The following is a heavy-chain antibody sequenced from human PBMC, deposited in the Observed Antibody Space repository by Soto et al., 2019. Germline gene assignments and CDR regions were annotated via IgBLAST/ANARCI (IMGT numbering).Heavy chain of an antibody. V-gene: IGHV4-39*01. CDR2: IYYSGST. D-gene: IGHD5-12*01. Sequence: QLQLQESGPGLVKPSETLSLTCTVSGGSISSSSYYWGWIRQPPGKGLEWIGSIYYSGSTYYNPSLKSRVTISVDTSKNQFSLKLSSVTAADTAVYYCARRGGYGGYGHFDYWGQGTLVTVSS. CDR3: ARRGGYGGYGHFDY. J-gene: IGHJ4*02. CDR1: GGSISSSSYY.